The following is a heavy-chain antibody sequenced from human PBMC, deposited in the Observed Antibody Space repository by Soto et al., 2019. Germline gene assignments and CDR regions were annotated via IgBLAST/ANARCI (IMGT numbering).Heavy chain of an antibody. CDR2: IYSGGST. Sequence: GGSLRLSCAASGFTVSSNYMSWVRQAPGKGLEWVSVIYSGGSTYYADSVKGRFTISRDNSKNTLYLQMNSLRAEDTAVYYCARDTGGYSGYDLPSAFDIWGQGTMVTVSS. CDR1: GFTVSSNY. CDR3: ARDTGGYSGYDLPSAFDI. D-gene: IGHD5-12*01. J-gene: IGHJ3*02. V-gene: IGHV3-66*01.